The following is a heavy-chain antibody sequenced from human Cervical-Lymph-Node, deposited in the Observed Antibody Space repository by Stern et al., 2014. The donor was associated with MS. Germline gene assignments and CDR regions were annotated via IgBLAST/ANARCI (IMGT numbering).Heavy chain of an antibody. CDR2: TSYDGCNK. J-gene: IGHJ6*02. V-gene: IGHV3-30*18. D-gene: IGHD3-10*01. CDR1: GFSFSAYG. Sequence: VQLVESGGGVVQPGRSLSLSCAASGFSFSAYGMHWGRQTPGKGLEWVAVTSYDGCNKDYAASVKGRFTITRDNSKNTLYLQMNRLSAEDTAVYYCAKDRVGYYYGMDVWGQGTTVTVSS. CDR3: AKDRVGYYYGMDV.